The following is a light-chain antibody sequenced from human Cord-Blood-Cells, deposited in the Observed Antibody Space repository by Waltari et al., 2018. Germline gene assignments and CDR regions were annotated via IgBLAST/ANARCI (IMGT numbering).Light chain of an antibody. J-gene: IGLJ1*01. CDR3: SSYTSSSTLYV. V-gene: IGLV2-14*01. CDR1: SSDVGGYNN. CDR2: EVR. Sequence: QSALTQPASVSGSPGQSITISCTGTSSDVGGYNNVPWYQQHPGKAPKLMIYEVRNRPSGVSNRFSGSKSGNTASLTISGLQAEDEADYYCSSYTSSSTLYVFGTGTKVTVL.